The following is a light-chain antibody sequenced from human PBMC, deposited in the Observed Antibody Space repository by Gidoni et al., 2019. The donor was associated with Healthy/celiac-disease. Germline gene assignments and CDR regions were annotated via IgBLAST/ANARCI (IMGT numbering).Light chain of an antibody. V-gene: IGKV1-39*01. CDR1: QSISSY. J-gene: IGKJ5*01. Sequence: IQMTQSPSSLSASVGDRVTITCRASQSISSYLNWYQQKPGKATKLLIYAASSLQSGVTSRFSGSGSGTDFTLNISSLQPEDFATYYCQKSYSTPLNFGQGTRLEIK. CDR3: QKSYSTPLN. CDR2: AAS.